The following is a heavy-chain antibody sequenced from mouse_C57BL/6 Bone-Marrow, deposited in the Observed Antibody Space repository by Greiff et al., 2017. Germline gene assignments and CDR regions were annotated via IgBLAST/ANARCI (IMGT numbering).Heavy chain of an antibody. CDR2: IHPNSGST. CDR3: ARPPGSRYYFDY. V-gene: IGHV1-64*01. D-gene: IGHD1-1*01. CDR1: GYTFTSYW. J-gene: IGHJ2*01. Sequence: VQLQQPGAELVKPGASVKLSCKASGYTFTSYWMHWVKQRPGQGLEWIGMIHPNSGSTNYNEKFKSKATLTVDKSSSTAFMQLSSLTSEDSAVYYCARPPGSRYYFDYCGQGTTLTVSS.